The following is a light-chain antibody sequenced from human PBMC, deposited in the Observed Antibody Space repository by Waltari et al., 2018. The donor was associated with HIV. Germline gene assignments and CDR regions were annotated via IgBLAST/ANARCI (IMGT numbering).Light chain of an antibody. Sequence: SYELTQPPSVSVSPGQTARITCSGDALPKQYASWYQQRPGQAPVLVIYTDTERPSGIPERFSGSRSGTTATLTIIGVQAQDEADYHCQSADSNASLWVFGGGTKLTVL. CDR2: TDT. J-gene: IGLJ3*02. CDR3: QSADSNASLWV. CDR1: ALPKQY. V-gene: IGLV3-25*03.